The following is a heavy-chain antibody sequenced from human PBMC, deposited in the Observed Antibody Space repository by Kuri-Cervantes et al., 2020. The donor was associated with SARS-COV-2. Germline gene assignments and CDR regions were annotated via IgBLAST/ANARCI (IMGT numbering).Heavy chain of an antibody. V-gene: IGHV2-70*12. CDR2: IDWDDDK. J-gene: IGHJ4*02. D-gene: IGHD2-2*01. Sequence: QTLSLTCAVSGYSISSGYYWGWIRQPPGKALEWLARIDWDDDKFYSTSLKTRLTITKDTSKNQVVLTMTNMDPVDTATYYCAHSRAPAVHFDYWGQGTLVTVSS. CDR1: GYSISSGYYW. CDR3: AHSRAPAVHFDY.